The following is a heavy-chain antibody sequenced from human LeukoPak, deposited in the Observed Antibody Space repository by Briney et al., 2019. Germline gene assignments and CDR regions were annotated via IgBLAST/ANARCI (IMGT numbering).Heavy chain of an antibody. J-gene: IGHJ6*03. Sequence: SETLSLTCTVSGVSVNSHYWSWIRQPPGKGLEWIGFIYDSGSANYKSPLKSRVTMTVDTSKNQFSLKVNSVTAADTAVYYCARVLQNYYHMDVWGKGTTVTVSS. V-gene: IGHV4-59*02. CDR3: ARVLQNYYHMDV. CDR2: IYDSGSA. D-gene: IGHD3-3*01. CDR1: GVSVNSHY.